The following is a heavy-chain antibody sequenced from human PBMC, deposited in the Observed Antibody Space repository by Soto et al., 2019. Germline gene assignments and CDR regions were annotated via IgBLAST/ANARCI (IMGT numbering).Heavy chain of an antibody. J-gene: IGHJ4*02. CDR1: GVSLTSGNW. CDR3: ARLVYDTRLNYMYFDF. V-gene: IGHV4-4*02. CDR2: IFHDGTA. D-gene: IGHD3-10*01. Sequence: SETLSLTCAVSGVSLTSGNWWTWVRQSPQRGLEYIGEIFHDGTANYYPSFERRVAMSVDTSRNQFSLKLTSVTAADTAVYFCARLVYDTRLNYMYFDFWGPGTLVTGSS.